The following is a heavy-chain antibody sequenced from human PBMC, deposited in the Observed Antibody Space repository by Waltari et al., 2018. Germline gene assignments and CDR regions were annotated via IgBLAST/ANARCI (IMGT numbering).Heavy chain of an antibody. CDR3: ARGGGASSGWYDY. J-gene: IGHJ4*02. D-gene: IGHD6-19*01. V-gene: IGHV3-33*01. Sequence: QVQLVESGGGVVQPGRSLRLSCAASGITFSSYGMHWVRQAPGKGLEWVAVIWYDGSNKDYADSVKGRFTISRDNSKNTLYLQMNSLRAEDTAVYYCARGGGASSGWYDYWGQGTLVTVSS. CDR1: GITFSSYG. CDR2: IWYDGSNK.